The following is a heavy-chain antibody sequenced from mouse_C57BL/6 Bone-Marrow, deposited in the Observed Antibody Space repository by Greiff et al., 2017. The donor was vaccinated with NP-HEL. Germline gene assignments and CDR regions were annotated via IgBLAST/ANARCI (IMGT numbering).Heavy chain of an antibody. Sequence: EVQLQQSGPELVKPGASVKISCKASGYTFTDYYMNWVKQSHGKSLEWIGDINPNNGGTCYTQKFKGKATLTVDKSSSTDYMELRSLTSEDSAVYYCAREGDLLLQQRYAMDYWGQGTSVTVSS. V-gene: IGHV1-26*01. CDR3: AREGDLLLQQRYAMDY. J-gene: IGHJ4*01. CDR1: GYTFTDYY. CDR2: INPNNGGT. D-gene: IGHD1-1*01.